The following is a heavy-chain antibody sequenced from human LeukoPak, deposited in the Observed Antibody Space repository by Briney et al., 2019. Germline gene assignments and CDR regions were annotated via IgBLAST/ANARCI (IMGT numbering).Heavy chain of an antibody. CDR1: GYTFTDYY. CDR2: INPKGGGT. D-gene: IGHD3-3*01. CDR3: ARGSGFTSSYEDY. J-gene: IGHJ4*02. Sequence: GASVNVSCKASGYTFTDYYLHWVRQAPGQGLEWMGWINPKGGGTIYAQRFQGRVAMTRDTSISTAFMELRSLTSDDTAVYYCARGSGFTSSYEDYWGQGTLVTVSS. V-gene: IGHV1-2*02.